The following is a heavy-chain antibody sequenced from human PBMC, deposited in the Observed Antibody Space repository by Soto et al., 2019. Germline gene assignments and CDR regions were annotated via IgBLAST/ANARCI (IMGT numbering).Heavy chain of an antibody. Sequence: GGSLRLSCSASGFTFSSYAMHWVRQAPRKGLEYVSGISSNGASTYYADSVKGRFTISRDNSKNTLYQQMNSLRVEDTAVYYCAKDLVFGGAIARGYFDYWGQGTLVTVSS. CDR2: ISSNGAST. V-gene: IGHV3-64*04. CDR1: GFTFSSYA. J-gene: IGHJ4*02. CDR3: AKDLVFGGAIARGYFDY. D-gene: IGHD3-16*02.